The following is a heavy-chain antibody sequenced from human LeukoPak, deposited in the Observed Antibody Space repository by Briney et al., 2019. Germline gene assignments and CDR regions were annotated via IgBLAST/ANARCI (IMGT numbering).Heavy chain of an antibody. D-gene: IGHD3-22*01. CDR1: GYTLTELS. V-gene: IGHV1-24*01. CDR3: ATGTDSSGYNLDY. CDR2: FDPEDGET. J-gene: IGHJ4*02. Sequence: GASVKVSCKVSGYTLTELSTHWVRQAPGKGLEWMGGFDPEDGETIYAQKFQGRVTMTEDTSTDTAYMELSSLRSEGTAVYYCATGTDSSGYNLDYWGQGTLVTVSS.